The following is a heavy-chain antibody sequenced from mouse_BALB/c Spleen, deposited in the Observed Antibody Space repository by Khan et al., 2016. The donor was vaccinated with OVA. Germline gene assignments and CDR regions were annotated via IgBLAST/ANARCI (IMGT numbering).Heavy chain of an antibody. V-gene: IGHV9-3-1*01. CDR2: INTYTGEP. J-gene: IGHJ4*01. CDR1: GYTFTNYG. Sequence: QIQLVQSGPELKKPGETVKISCKASGYTFTNYGMNWVKQSPGKALKWMGWINTYTGEPTYADDFKGRFAFSLEISASTAYLQINNLKNEDTATYFCARPPDFGNTLDHWGQGTSVTVSA. CDR3: ARPPDFGNTLDH.